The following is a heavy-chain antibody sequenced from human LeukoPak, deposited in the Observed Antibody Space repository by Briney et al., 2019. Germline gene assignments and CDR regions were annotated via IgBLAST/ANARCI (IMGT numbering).Heavy chain of an antibody. CDR1: GGSFSGYY. D-gene: IGHD3-10*01. CDR3: ARVPFGLRGFDP. CDR2: INHSGST. J-gene: IGHJ5*02. Sequence: SETLSLTCAVYGGSFSGYYWSWIRQPPGKGLEWIGEINHSGSTNYNPSLKSRVTISVDTSKNQFSLKPSSVTAADTAVYYCARVPFGLRGFDPWGQGTLVTVSS. V-gene: IGHV4-34*01.